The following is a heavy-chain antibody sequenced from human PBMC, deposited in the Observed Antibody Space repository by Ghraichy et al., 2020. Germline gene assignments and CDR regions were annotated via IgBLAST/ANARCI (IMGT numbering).Heavy chain of an antibody. Sequence: LSLTCAASGFTFSSSWMTWVRQAPGKGLEWVANIKEDGSEKSYVDSVKGRFTISRDNAKNSLYRQMNSLRAEDTAAYYCARDASPKSDSCAYYDAFDIWGQGTMVTVFS. V-gene: IGHV3-7*01. CDR3: ARDASPKSDSCAYYDAFDI. CDR2: IKEDGSEK. J-gene: IGHJ3*02. D-gene: IGHD3-22*01. CDR1: GFTFSSSW.